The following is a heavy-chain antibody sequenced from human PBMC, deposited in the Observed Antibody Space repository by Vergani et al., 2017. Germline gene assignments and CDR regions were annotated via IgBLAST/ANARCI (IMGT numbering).Heavy chain of an antibody. J-gene: IGHJ4*02. CDR3: AKSVGRGVVVAAFDY. CDR1: GFTFSSYA. D-gene: IGHD2-15*01. Sequence: EVQLLESGGGLVQTGGSLRLSCAASGFTFSSYAMSWGRQAPGKGLEWVSAISGSGGSTYYADSVKGRFTISRDNSKNTLYLQMNSLRAEDTAVYYCAKSVGRGVVVAAFDYWGQGTLVTVSS. CDR2: ISGSGGST. V-gene: IGHV3-23*01.